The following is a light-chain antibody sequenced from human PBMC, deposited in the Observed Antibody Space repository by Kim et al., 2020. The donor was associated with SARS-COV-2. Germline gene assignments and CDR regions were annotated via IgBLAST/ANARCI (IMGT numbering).Light chain of an antibody. J-gene: IGKJ5*01. V-gene: IGKV1-13*02. Sequence: ASGGDRVIITCRESQGITGALDWYQQKPGIAPKRLIYDVSSLESGVPSRFSGSGSGTVFTLTISGLQPEDVVTYYCQQFESYPLTFGQGTRLEIK. CDR3: QQFESYPLT. CDR2: DVS. CDR1: QGITGA.